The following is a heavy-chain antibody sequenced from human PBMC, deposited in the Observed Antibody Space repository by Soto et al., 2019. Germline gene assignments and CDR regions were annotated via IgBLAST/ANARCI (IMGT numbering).Heavy chain of an antibody. D-gene: IGHD3-10*01. J-gene: IGHJ4*02. CDR1: GCTFRTYA. V-gene: IGHV3-23*01. Sequence: VGSLRLSCAASGCTFRTYAMNWVRQAPGKGLEWISAISGSGSFTHYADSVRGRFNISRDNSQNQLYLQMNNLRGDDTAISYCAKIPTGSGSSKFDYWGQGIQVTVSS. CDR3: AKIPTGSGSSKFDY. CDR2: ISGSGSFT.